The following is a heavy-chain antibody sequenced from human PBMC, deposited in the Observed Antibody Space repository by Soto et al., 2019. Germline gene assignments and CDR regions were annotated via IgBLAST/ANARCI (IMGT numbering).Heavy chain of an antibody. J-gene: IGHJ5*02. D-gene: IGHD5-18*01. Sequence: ASVKVSCKASGYTFTNNDVSWVRRATGQGLEGMGWMNPGSGDTGYAQKFQGRVTMTRDISIATAYMELNSLTSEDTAIYYCARMESFGSLNWFDPWGQGTLVTVSS. CDR3: ARMESFGSLNWFDP. CDR2: MNPGSGDT. CDR1: GYTFTNND. V-gene: IGHV1-8*02.